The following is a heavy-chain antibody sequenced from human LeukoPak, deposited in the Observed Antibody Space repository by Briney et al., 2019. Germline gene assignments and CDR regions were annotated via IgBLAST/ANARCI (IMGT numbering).Heavy chain of an antibody. Sequence: GRSLRLSCAASGFTFSDYYMSWIRQAPGKGLEWVSYISSSGSTIYYADSVKGRFTISRDNAKNSLYLQMNSLRAEDTAVYYCASDSGSYYWANYFDYWGQGTLVTVSS. D-gene: IGHD1-26*01. J-gene: IGHJ4*02. CDR1: GFTFSDYY. CDR2: ISSSGSTI. CDR3: ASDSGSYYWANYFDY. V-gene: IGHV3-11*04.